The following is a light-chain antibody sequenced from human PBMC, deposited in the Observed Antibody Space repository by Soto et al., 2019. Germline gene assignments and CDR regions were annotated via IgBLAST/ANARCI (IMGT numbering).Light chain of an antibody. CDR2: AAS. J-gene: IGKJ1*01. Sequence: EIVLTQSPGTLSLSPGARATLSCRASQTVSSSFLAWYQQTPGQAPRLLIYAASSRATGIPDRFSGSGSGTDFTLTISRLEPEDFAVYYCQQYGSSGTFGQGTKVDIK. CDR1: QTVSSSF. V-gene: IGKV3-20*01. CDR3: QQYGSSGT.